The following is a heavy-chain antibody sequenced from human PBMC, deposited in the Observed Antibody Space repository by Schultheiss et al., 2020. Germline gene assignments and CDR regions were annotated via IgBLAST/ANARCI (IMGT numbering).Heavy chain of an antibody. V-gene: IGHV3-23*01. J-gene: IGHJ6*02. CDR2: ISGSGGST. CDR1: GFTFSSYS. CDR3: ANAGYYRSGYYYGMDV. D-gene: IGHD3-3*01. Sequence: GGSLRLSCAASGFTFSSYSMNWVRQAPGKGLEWVSAISGSGGSTYYADSVKGRFTISRDNSKNTLYLQMNSLRAEDTAVYYCANAGYYRSGYYYGMDVWGQGTTVTVSS.